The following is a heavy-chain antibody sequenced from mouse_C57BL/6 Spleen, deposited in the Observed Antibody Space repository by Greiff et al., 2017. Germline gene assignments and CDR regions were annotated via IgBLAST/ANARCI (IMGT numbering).Heavy chain of an antibody. CDR1: GYTFTSYW. J-gene: IGHJ2*01. D-gene: IGHD3-1*01. CDR2: IDPSDSYT. CDR3: ARLRGIDY. Sequence: QVQLQQPRAELVKPGASVKLSCKASGYTFTSYWMQWVKQRPGQGLEWIGEIDPSDSYTNYNQKFKGKATLTVDTSSSTAYMQLSSLTSEDSAVYYCARLRGIDYWGQGTTLTVSS. V-gene: IGHV1-50*01.